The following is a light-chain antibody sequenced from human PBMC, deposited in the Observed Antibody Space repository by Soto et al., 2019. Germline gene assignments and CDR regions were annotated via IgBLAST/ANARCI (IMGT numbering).Light chain of an antibody. J-gene: IGLJ1*01. V-gene: IGLV2-11*01. Sequence: QSVLTQPRSVSGSPGQSVTISCTGTSNDVGRFDYVSWYQQHPGKAPKVIIYDVNERPSGVPNRFSGSKSGNTASLTISGLQADDEADYYCCSHAGSSTPYVFGTGTKVTVL. CDR3: CSHAGSSTPYV. CDR1: SNDVGRFDY. CDR2: DVN.